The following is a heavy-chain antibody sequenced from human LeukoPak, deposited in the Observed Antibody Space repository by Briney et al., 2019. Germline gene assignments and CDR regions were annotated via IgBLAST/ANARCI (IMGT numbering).Heavy chain of an antibody. V-gene: IGHV3-7*01. CDR1: GFSFNSNW. J-gene: IGHJ5*01. CDR2: IKPDSSET. CDR3: VTAVSIAGDS. Sequence: GGSLRLSCAASGFSFNSNWMSWFRQAPGKGLEWVAHIKPDSSETYYVDSVKGRFTISRDNAEKLVYLRMNSLRAEDTAVYYCVTAVSIAGDSWGQGTLVTVSS. D-gene: IGHD2-21*01.